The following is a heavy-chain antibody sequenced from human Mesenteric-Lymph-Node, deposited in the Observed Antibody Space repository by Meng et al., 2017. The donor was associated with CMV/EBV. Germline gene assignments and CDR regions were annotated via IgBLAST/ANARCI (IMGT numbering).Heavy chain of an antibody. D-gene: IGHD3-10*01. CDR2: ISSSSSYI. V-gene: IGHV3-21*01. J-gene: IGHJ4*02. CDR1: GFTFSSYS. CDR3: ARVRRGSGSYFIDY. Sequence: GGSLRLSCAASGFTFSSYSMNWVRQAPGKGLEWVSSISSSSSYIYYADSVKGRFTISRDNVKNSLYLQMNSLRAEDTAVYYCARVRRGSGSYFIDYWGQGTLVTVSS.